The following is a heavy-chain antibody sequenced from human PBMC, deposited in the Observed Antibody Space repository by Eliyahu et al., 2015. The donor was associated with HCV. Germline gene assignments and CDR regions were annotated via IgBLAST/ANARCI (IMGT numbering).Heavy chain of an antibody. V-gene: IGHV3-23*01. CDR1: GFTVSRCA. CDR2: IRTGGDGT. CDR3: AKTDGIYNIRFDS. D-gene: IGHD1-1*01. J-gene: IGHJ4*02. Sequence: EVQLLESGGGLVQPGGSLRLXXAXSGFTVSRCAMSWXRQXPGKGLEWVSTIRTGGDGTYYADSVKGRFTISRDSSKNTVYLHMNSLGAEDTAVYYCAKTDGIYNIRFDSWGQGTLVTVSS.